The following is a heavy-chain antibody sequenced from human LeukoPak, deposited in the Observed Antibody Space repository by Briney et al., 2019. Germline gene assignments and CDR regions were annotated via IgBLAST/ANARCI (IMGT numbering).Heavy chain of an antibody. D-gene: IGHD5-24*01. V-gene: IGHV3-21*01. J-gene: IGHJ4*02. CDR3: ARAPPVEMATNGIDY. CDR1: GFTFSSYS. Sequence: PGGSLRLSCAASGFTFSSYSMNWVRQAPGKGLEWVSSISSSSSYIYYADSVKGRFTISRDNAKNSLYLQMNSLRAEDTAVYYCARAPPVEMATNGIDYWGQGTLVTVSS. CDR2: ISSSSSYI.